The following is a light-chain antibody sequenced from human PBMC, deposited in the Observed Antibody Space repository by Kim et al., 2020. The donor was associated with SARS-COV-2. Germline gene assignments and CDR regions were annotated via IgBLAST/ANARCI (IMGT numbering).Light chain of an antibody. CDR2: GAS. CDR1: QSVSSN. Sequence: VSPGERATLSCRASQSVSSNLALYQQKPGQAPRLLIYGASTRATGIPARFSGSGSGTEFTLTISSLESEDLAFYYCQQNNNWPLTFGGGTKVDIK. J-gene: IGKJ4*01. V-gene: IGKV3-15*01. CDR3: QQNNNWPLT.